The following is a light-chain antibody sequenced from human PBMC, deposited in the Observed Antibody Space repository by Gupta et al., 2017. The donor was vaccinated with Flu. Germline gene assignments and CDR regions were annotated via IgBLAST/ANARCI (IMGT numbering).Light chain of an antibody. V-gene: IGKV2-28*01. CDR1: QSLLHSNGYNY. Sequence: EIVMTQSPLSLPVIPGEPASISCRSSQSLLHSNGYNYLDWYVQKPGQSPQLLIFMGSTRASGVPDRFSGSGSGTDFTLKSSAGEAADVGVYYCVQGLQSPTFGGGTKVEIK. CDR2: MGS. CDR3: VQGLQSPT. J-gene: IGKJ4*01.